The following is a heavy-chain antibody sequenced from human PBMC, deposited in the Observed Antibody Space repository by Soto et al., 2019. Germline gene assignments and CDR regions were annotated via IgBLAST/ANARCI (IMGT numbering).Heavy chain of an antibody. D-gene: IGHD6-19*01. CDR1: GGSISGHY. CDR2: IFYTGST. V-gene: IGHV4-59*11. J-gene: IGHJ4*02. CDR3: ARVGSSGWSPDY. Sequence: SETLSLTCTVSGGSISGHYWIWIRQSPGKGLEWIGYIFYTGSTNYNPSLRSRVTLSVDTSKNQFSLRLSSVTAADTAVYYCARVGSSGWSPDYWGQGTLVTVSS.